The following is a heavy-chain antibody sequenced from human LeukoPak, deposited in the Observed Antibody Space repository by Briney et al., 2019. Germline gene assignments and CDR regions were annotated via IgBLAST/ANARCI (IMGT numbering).Heavy chain of an antibody. CDR2: ISAYNGNT. D-gene: IGHD2-2*01. CDR3: ARLYCSSTSCSPRKYYFDY. Sequence: ASVKVSCKASGYTFTSYGISWVRQAPGQGLKWMGWISAYNGNTNYAQKLQGRVTMTTDTSTSTAYMELRSLRSDDTAVYYCARLYCSSTSCSPRKYYFDYWGQGTLVTVSS. J-gene: IGHJ4*02. V-gene: IGHV1-18*01. CDR1: GYTFTSYG.